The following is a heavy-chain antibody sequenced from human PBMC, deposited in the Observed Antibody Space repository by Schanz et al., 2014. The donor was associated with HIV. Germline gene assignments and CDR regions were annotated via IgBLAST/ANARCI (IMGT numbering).Heavy chain of an antibody. CDR2: ISHNGNND. CDR1: GFTLSSYS. V-gene: IGHV3-30*18. D-gene: IGHD5-18*01. Sequence: QVQLVESGGGLVKPGGSLRLSCAASGFTLSSYSMNWVRQVPGKGLEWVAVISHNGNNDYYAESVKGRVTISRDNSKNTLYLQMNNLKTEDTAVYYCAKAGLFFGQLWLGFFDYWGQGAQVTVSS. CDR3: AKAGLFFGQLWLGFFDY. J-gene: IGHJ4*02.